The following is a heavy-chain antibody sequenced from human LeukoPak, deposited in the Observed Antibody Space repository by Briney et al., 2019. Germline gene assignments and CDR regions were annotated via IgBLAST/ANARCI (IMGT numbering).Heavy chain of an antibody. CDR3: ARDGTGYCSSTSCYMDSFICDY. Sequence: GASVKVSCKASGYTFTSYGISWVRQAPGQGLEWMGWISAYNGNTNYAQKLQGRVTMTTDTSTSTAYMELRSLRSDDTAVYYCARDGTGYCSSTSCYMDSFICDYWGQGTLVTVSS. J-gene: IGHJ4*02. V-gene: IGHV1-18*01. CDR2: ISAYNGNT. D-gene: IGHD2-2*02. CDR1: GYTFTSYG.